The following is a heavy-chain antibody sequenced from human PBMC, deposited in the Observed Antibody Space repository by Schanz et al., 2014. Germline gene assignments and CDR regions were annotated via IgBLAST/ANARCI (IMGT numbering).Heavy chain of an antibody. J-gene: IGHJ4*02. CDR3: ARDGVDAAAGGND. D-gene: IGHD6-13*01. Sequence: QVQLVQSGAEVKKPGASVKVSCKASGYSFTPFPIHWVRQAPGQGLEWMGMINPSGGSTTYAQKCQGRVTMTRETSTSTVYMELSSLRSEDTAVYYCARDGVDAAAGGNDWGQGTLXTVAS. CDR1: GYSFTPFP. CDR2: INPSGGST. V-gene: IGHV1-46*03.